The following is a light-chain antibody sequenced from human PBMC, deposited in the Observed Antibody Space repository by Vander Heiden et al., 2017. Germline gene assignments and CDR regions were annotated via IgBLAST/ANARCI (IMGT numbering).Light chain of an antibody. V-gene: IGKV3-15*01. CDR1: QSVSSN. Sequence: EIVMTQSPATLSVSPVERATLSCRASQSVSSNLAWYQQKPGQAPRLLIYGASTRATGIPARFSGSGYGTEFTLTISSLQSEDFAVYYCQQDNNWPQYTFGQGTKLEIK. CDR3: QQDNNWPQYT. CDR2: GAS. J-gene: IGKJ2*01.